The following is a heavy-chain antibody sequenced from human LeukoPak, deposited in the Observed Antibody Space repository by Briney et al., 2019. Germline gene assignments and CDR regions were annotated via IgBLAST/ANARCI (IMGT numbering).Heavy chain of an antibody. CDR1: GYTFTGYY. CDR2: INPNSGGT. V-gene: IGHV1-2*06. Sequence: ASVKVSCKASGYTFTGYYMHWVRQAPGQGLEWMGRINPNSGGTNFAQKFQGRVTMTRDTSISTAYMELSSLRSEDTAVYYCAREHWERRRGGDSSGWYGRDYFDYWGQGTLVTVSS. D-gene: IGHD6-19*01. J-gene: IGHJ4*02. CDR3: AREHWERRRGGDSSGWYGRDYFDY.